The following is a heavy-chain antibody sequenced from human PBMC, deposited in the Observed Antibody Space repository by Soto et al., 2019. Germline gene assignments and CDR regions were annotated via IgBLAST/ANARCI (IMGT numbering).Heavy chain of an antibody. J-gene: IGHJ3*01. CDR3: ATRPLLPGAP. V-gene: IGHV4-59*12. D-gene: IGHD3-22*01. CDR1: GGSISTYY. CDR2: IYYTGSA. Sequence: SETLSLTCTVSGGSISTYYWNWIRQPPGKGLEWIGYIYYTGSASYNPSLKSRVTLSVDNSKNTLYLQMSSLRAEDTAVYYCATRPLLPGAPWGQGTMVTVSS.